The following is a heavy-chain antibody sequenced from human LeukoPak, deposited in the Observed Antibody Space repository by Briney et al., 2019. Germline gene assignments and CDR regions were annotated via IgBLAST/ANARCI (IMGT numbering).Heavy chain of an antibody. CDR3: ARDLWGVRGVIGY. V-gene: IGHV3-7*01. J-gene: IGHJ4*02. Sequence: PGGSLRLSCAASGFTCSSYWMSWVRQAPEKGREWGANIKQDGSEKYYVDSGKGRFTIARDNAKNSLYLQMNSLRAEDTAVYYCARDLWGVRGVIGYWGQGTLVTVSS. CDR2: IKQDGSEK. D-gene: IGHD3-10*01. CDR1: GFTCSSYW.